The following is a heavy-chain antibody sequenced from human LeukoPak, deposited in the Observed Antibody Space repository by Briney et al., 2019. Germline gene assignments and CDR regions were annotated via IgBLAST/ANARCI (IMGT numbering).Heavy chain of an antibody. D-gene: IGHD2-2*03. CDR3: ARVVIVVVPAAMPLFDP. V-gene: IGHV4-31*11. Sequence: SETLSLTCAVYGGSFSGYYWSWIRQHPGKGLEWIGYIYYSGSTYYNPSLKSRVTISVDTSKNQFSLKLSSVTAADTAVYYCARVVIVVVPAAMPLFDPWGQGTLVTVSS. J-gene: IGHJ5*02. CDR2: IYYSGST. CDR1: GGSFSGYY.